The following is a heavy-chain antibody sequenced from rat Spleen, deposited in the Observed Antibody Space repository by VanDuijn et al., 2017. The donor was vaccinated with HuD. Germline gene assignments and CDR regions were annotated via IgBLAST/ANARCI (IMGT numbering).Heavy chain of an antibody. J-gene: IGHJ2*01. CDR1: GYSITSGYG. CDR3: ARRGLQSYYFDY. V-gene: IGHV3-3*01. Sequence: EVQLQESGPGLVTPSQSLSLTCSVTGYSITSGYGWNWIRKFPGNKLEWMGYIHSAGSTNYNPPLKSQISITRDTSKNQFFLQLTSVTTEDTATYSCARRGLQSYYFDYWGQGVMVTVSS. D-gene: IGHD1-1*01. CDR2: IHSAGST.